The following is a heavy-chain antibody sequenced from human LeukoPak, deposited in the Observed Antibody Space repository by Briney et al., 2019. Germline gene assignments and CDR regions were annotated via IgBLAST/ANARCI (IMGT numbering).Heavy chain of an antibody. CDR2: ISSSSSYI. J-gene: IGHJ6*03. V-gene: IGHV3-21*01. CDR1: GFTFSSYS. Sequence: PGGSLRLSCAASGFTFSSYSMNWVRQAPGKGLEWVSSISSSSSYIYYADSVKGRFTISRDNAKNSLYLQMNSLRAEDTAVYYCARDFTPYYYYMDVWGKGTTVTVSS. CDR3: ARDFTPYYYYMDV.